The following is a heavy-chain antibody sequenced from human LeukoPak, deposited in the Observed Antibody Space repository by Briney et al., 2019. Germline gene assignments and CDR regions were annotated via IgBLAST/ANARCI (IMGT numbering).Heavy chain of an antibody. D-gene: IGHD3-10*01. V-gene: IGHV3-7*03. CDR2: INQDGSEK. CDR3: ARDRPFYGSGSYYNP. J-gene: IGHJ5*02. CDR1: GFTFSSYW. Sequence: PGGSLRLSCAASGFTFSSYWMSWVRQAPGKGLEWVANINQDGSEKYYVDSVKGRFTISRDNAKNSLYLQMNSLRAEDTAVYYCARDRPFYGSGSYYNPWGQGTLVTVSS.